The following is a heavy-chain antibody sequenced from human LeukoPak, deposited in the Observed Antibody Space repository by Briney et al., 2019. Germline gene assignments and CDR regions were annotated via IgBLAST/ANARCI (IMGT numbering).Heavy chain of an antibody. CDR2: IYDGGTT. D-gene: IGHD1-26*01. Sequence: GGSLRLSCAASGFTVNSHYMSWVRQAPGKGLEWVSIIYDGGTTSYEDSVKGRFTISRDNSNNILYLQMSSLRAEDTAVYYCATVAGGTYHFDLWGQGALATVSS. CDR3: ATVAGGTYHFDL. CDR1: GFTVNSHY. J-gene: IGHJ4*02. V-gene: IGHV3-53*01.